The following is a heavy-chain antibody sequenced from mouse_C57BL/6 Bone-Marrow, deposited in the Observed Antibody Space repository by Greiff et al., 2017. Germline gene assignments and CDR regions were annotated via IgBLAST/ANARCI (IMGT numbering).Heavy chain of an antibody. Sequence: QVQLKQSGAELVKPGASVKLSCKASGYTFTSYWMQWVKQRPGQGLEWIGEIDPSDSYTNYNQKFKGKATLTVDTSSSTAYMQLSSLTSEDSAVYYCARWDGYYGYFDVWGTGTTVTVSS. CDR1: GYTFTSYW. CDR2: IDPSDSYT. V-gene: IGHV1-50*01. D-gene: IGHD2-3*01. J-gene: IGHJ1*03. CDR3: ARWDGYYGYFDV.